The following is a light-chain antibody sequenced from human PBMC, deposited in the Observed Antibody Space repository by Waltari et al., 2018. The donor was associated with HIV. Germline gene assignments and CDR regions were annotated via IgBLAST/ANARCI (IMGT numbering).Light chain of an antibody. Sequence: DIVMTQSPDSLAVSLGERATINCKSSQSVLYNSNNKNYLAWYQQKPGQPPRLLIYWASTGASGVPERFSGSGSGTDVTLTISGLQAEDVAVYYFQQCYTSPPWTLGPGTKVEIK. CDR3: QQCYTSPPWT. V-gene: IGKV4-1*01. J-gene: IGKJ1*01. CDR2: WAS. CDR1: QSVLYNSNNKNY.